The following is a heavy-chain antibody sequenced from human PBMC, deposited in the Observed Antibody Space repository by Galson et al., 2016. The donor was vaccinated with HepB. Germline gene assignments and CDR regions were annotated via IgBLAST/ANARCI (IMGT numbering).Heavy chain of an antibody. D-gene: IGHD3/OR15-3a*01. CDR1: GYTFTSYA. V-gene: IGHV1-3*01. CDR2: INAGTGNT. J-gene: IGHJ5*02. CDR3: ARGLRTRFDP. Sequence: SVKVSCKASGYTFTSYAMHWVRQAPGQRLEWMGWINAGTGNTKYSQKFQGRVTITRDTSASTAYMELSSLRSEDTAVYYCARGLRTRFDPWGQGTLVTVSS.